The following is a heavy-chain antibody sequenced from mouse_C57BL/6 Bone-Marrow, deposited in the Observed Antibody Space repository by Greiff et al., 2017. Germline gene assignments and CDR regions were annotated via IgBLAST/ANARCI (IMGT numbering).Heavy chain of an antibody. CDR3: SSPTPYNAVDY. CDR1: GYTFTDYE. V-gene: IGHV1-15*01. Sequence: QVQLQQSGAELVRPGASVTLSCKASGYTFTDYEMHWVKQRPVHGLEWIGVIDPETGGTDYDQKFKGKAILTADKSSSTAYMYLRRLTSEDSAVYDCSSPTPYNAVDYWGQGTSLTVSS. J-gene: IGHJ4*01. CDR2: IDPETGGT.